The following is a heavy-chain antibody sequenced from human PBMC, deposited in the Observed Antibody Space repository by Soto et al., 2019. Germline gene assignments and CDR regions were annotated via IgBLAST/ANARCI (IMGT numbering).Heavy chain of an antibody. CDR1: GFTFSSYG. CDR2: ISYDGSNK. D-gene: IGHD4-17*01. CDR3: AKAEVRGVYGGPTDY. Sequence: GGSLRLSCAASGFTFSSYGMHWVRQAPGKGLEWVAVISYDGSNKYYADSVKGRFTISRDNSKNTLYLQMNSLRAEDTAVYYCAKAEVRGVYGGPTDYWGQGTLVTVSS. V-gene: IGHV3-30*18. J-gene: IGHJ4*02.